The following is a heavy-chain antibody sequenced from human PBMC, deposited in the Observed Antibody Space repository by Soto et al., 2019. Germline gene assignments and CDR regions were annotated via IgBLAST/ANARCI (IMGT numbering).Heavy chain of an antibody. CDR2: ICYDGSNK. V-gene: IGHV3-33*01. J-gene: IGHJ4*02. CDR3: ARVRGYSYGLNSASEFFYX. D-gene: IGHD5-18*01. CDR1: GFTFSSYG. Sequence: PGGSLRLSCAASGFTFSSYGMHWVRQAPGKGLEWVAVICYDGSNKYYADSVKGRFTISRDNSKNTLYLQMNSLRAEDTAVYYCARVRGYSYGLNSASEFFYXWGQGTRFTVSX.